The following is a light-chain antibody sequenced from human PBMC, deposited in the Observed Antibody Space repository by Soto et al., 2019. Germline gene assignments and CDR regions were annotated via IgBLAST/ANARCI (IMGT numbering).Light chain of an antibody. Sequence: QSALTQPASVSGSPGQSITISCTGTSSDVGSYNLVSWYQQYPGKAPKLMIYEGSKRPSGVSNRFSGSKSGNTASLTISGLQAEDEADYYCCSFAGLNTLLFGGGTKVTVL. J-gene: IGLJ2*01. CDR3: CSFAGLNTLL. V-gene: IGLV2-23*01. CDR2: EGS. CDR1: SSDVGSYNL.